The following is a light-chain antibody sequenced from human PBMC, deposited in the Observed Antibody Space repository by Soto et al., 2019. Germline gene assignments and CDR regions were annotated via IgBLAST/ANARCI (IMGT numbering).Light chain of an antibody. J-gene: IGKJ1*01. CDR2: GAS. CDR1: QSVRSN. CDR3: QRYNSYWT. Sequence: EIVMTQSPATLSVSPGERVTLSCRASQSVRSNLAWYQQKPGQAPRLLIYGASTRATGLPARFSGSGSGTDFTLTISSLQSEDFATYYCQRYNSYWTFGQGTKVEIK. V-gene: IGKV3-15*01.